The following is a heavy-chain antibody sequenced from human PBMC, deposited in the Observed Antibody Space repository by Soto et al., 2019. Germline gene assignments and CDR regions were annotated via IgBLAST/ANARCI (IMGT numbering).Heavy chain of an antibody. CDR1: GGSISSSNW. CDR3: VRAQGPNRGGYYGMDV. V-gene: IGHV4-4*02. J-gene: IGHJ6*02. D-gene: IGHD2-15*01. Sequence: SETLSLTCAVSGGSISSSNWWSWVRQPPGKGLEWIGEIYHSGSTNYNPSLKSRVTISVDKSKNQFSLKLSSVTAADTAAYYCVRAQGPNRGGYYGMDVLGQGTTVTVSS. CDR2: IYHSGST.